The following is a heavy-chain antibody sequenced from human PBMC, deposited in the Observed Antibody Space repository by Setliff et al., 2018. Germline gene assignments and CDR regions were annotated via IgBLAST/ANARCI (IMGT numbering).Heavy chain of an antibody. Sequence: SETLSLPCTVSGGSLRDSAIFWGWIRQPPGKGLEWIGSTYYNGDTYYNPSLKSRVTMSVDTSRNQFSLKLSSVTAADTATYYCVRPGGTTVVARHFDYWGSGILVTVSS. CDR3: VRPGGTTVVARHFDY. V-gene: IGHV4-39*01. J-gene: IGHJ4*01. CDR1: GGSLRDSAIF. D-gene: IGHD2-15*01. CDR2: TYYNGDT.